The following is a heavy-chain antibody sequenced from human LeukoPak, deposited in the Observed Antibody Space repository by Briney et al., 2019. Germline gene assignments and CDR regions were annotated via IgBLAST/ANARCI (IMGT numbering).Heavy chain of an antibody. CDR2: ISSSSTYI. CDR3: ARDPPSFQY. Sequence: GGSLRLSCAASGFSFSSYNMNWVRQAPGKGLEWVSSISSSSTYIYYAGSVKGRYTISRDNAKNSLYLQMNSLRAEDTAVYYCARDPPSFQYWGQGTLVTVSS. J-gene: IGHJ1*01. V-gene: IGHV3-21*01. CDR1: GFSFSSYN.